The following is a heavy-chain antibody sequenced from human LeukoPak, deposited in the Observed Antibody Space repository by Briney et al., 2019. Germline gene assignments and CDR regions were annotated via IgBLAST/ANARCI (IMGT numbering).Heavy chain of an antibody. CDR1: GYTFTSYY. CDR3: AREESGGYFDY. J-gene: IGHJ4*02. D-gene: IGHD2-8*02. V-gene: IGHV1-46*01. Sequence: GAAVKVSCKASGYTFTSYYMNWVRQAPGQGLEWMGLINPTGTSTNYAQKFRGRVTMTRDTSTTTVYMELSSLRSEDTAVYYCAREESGGYFDYWGQGTLVTVSS. CDR2: INPTGTST.